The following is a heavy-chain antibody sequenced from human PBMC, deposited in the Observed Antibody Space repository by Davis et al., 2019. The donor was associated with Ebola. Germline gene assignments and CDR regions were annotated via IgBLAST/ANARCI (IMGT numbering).Heavy chain of an antibody. J-gene: IGHJ6*04. Sequence: SETLSLTCTVSGGSISSYYWSWIRQPPGKGLEWIGYIYYSGSTNYNPSLKSRVTISVDTSKNQFSLKLSSVTAADTAVYYCARTSAISYYYYGMDVWGKGTTVTVSS. CDR2: IYYSGST. CDR1: GGSISSYY. V-gene: IGHV4-59*12. CDR3: ARTSAISYYYYGMDV. D-gene: IGHD2-21*01.